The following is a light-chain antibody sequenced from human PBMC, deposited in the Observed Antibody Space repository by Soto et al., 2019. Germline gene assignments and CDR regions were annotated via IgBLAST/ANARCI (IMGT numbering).Light chain of an antibody. CDR2: GAS. Sequence: EIVMTQSPATLSVSPGERVTLSCRASQSVSSSLAWYQQKPGQAPRLLMYGASTRATGIPDRFSGSGSGTEFSLTISSLQSEDFAVYYCQQYNNWHPFTFGSGTKVDIK. CDR3: QQYNNWHPFT. V-gene: IGKV3-15*01. J-gene: IGKJ3*01. CDR1: QSVSSS.